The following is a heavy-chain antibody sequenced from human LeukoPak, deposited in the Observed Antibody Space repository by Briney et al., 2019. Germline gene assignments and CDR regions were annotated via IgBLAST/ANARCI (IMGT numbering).Heavy chain of an antibody. V-gene: IGHV4-34*01. CDR2: INHSGST. CDR3: ARGRITMVRGVKAPDY. D-gene: IGHD3-10*01. CDR1: GGSFSGYY. Sequence: SETLSLTCAVYGGSFSGYYWSRIRQPPGKGLEWIGEINHSGSTNYNPSLKSRVTISVDTSKNQFSLKLSSVTAADTAVYYCARGRITMVRGVKAPDYWGQGTLVIVSS. J-gene: IGHJ4*02.